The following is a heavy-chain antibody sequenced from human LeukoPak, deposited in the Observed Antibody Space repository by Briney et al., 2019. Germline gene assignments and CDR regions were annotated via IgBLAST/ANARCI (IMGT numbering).Heavy chain of an antibody. Sequence: GASVKVSCKASGHTFTGYYMHWVRQAPGQGLEWMGRINPNSGGTNYAQKFQGRVTMTRDTSISTAYMELSRLRSDDTAVYYCANHWFGELSRFDYWGQGTLVTVSS. V-gene: IGHV1-2*06. CDR3: ANHWFGELSRFDY. CDR1: GHTFTGYY. CDR2: INPNSGGT. J-gene: IGHJ4*02. D-gene: IGHD3-10*01.